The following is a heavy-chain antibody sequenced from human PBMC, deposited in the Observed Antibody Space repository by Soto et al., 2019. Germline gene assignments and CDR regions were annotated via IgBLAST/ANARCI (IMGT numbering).Heavy chain of an antibody. J-gene: IGHJ5*02. CDR1: GGTFSSYA. V-gene: IGHV1-69*13. D-gene: IGHD3-22*01. Sequence: SVKVSCKASGGTFSSYAISWLRQAPGQGLEWMGGIIPIFGTANYAQKFQGRVTITADESTSTAYMELSSLRSEDTAVYYCARVDVRYDSSGDNNWFDPWGQGTLVTVSS. CDR2: IIPIFGTA. CDR3: ARVDVRYDSSGDNNWFDP.